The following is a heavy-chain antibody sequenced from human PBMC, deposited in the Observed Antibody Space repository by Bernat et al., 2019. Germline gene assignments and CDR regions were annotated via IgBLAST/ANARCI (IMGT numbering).Heavy chain of an antibody. CDR2: IKSKTDDGTT. D-gene: IGHD2-15*01. CDR1: GFTFSNAW. CDR3: TLGILL. Sequence: EVQLVESGGGLVKPGGSLRLSCAASGFTFSNAWMSWVRQAPGKGLEWVGRIKSKTDDGTTDYAAPVKGRFTISRDDSKNTLYLQMNSLKTEDTAVYYCTLGILLWGQGTLVTVSS. V-gene: IGHV3-15*01. J-gene: IGHJ4*02.